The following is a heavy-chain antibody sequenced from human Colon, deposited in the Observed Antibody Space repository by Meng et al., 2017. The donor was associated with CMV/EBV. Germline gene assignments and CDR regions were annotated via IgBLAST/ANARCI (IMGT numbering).Heavy chain of an antibody. J-gene: IGHJ4*02. V-gene: IGHV1-18*01. CDR3: ARVGGQYCTNGVCYSTYYFGY. Sequence: ASVKVSCKASGYTFSNYGISWVRQAPGQGLEWMGWISTYNGNANYAQKFQGRVTMTTDTSTSTAYMELRSLRSDDTAVYYCARVGGQYCTNGVCYSTYYFGYWGQGTPVTVSS. CDR2: ISTYNGNA. D-gene: IGHD2-8*01. CDR1: GYTFSNYG.